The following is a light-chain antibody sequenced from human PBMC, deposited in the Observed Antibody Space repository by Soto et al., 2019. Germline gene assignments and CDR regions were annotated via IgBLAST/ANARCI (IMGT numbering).Light chain of an antibody. Sequence: QPELTKPASVSGSPGQSITISCTGTSTYVGRYNYVSWYQQHPGKAPKLMVYDVSNRPSWVSNRFSGSKSGITASLTISGLQAEYEADYYCTSYTSDSTYVFGTGTKVTVL. CDR1: STYVGRYNY. V-gene: IGLV2-14*01. J-gene: IGLJ1*01. CDR2: DVS. CDR3: TSYTSDSTYV.